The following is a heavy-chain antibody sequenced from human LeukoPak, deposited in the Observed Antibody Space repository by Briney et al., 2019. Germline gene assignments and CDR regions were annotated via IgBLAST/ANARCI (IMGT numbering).Heavy chain of an antibody. J-gene: IGHJ4*02. V-gene: IGHV1-2*02. CDR1: GYTFTGYY. Sequence: ASVTVSCKASGYTFTGYYMHWVRQAPGQGLEWMGWINPNSGGTNYAQKFQGRVTMTRDTSISTAYMELSRLRSDDAAVYYCARVNSSGWYEAIDYWGQGTLVTVSS. D-gene: IGHD6-19*01. CDR3: ARVNSSGWYEAIDY. CDR2: INPNSGGT.